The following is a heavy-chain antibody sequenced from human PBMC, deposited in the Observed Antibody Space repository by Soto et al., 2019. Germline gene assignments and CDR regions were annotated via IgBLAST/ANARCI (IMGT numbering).Heavy chain of an antibody. Sequence: EVQLVESGGGLVQPGGSLKLSCAASGFTFSGSAMHWVRQASGKGLEWVGRIRSKANSYATAYAASVKGRFTISRDDSKNTSYLQMNSLKTEDTAVYYCTRETYYDFWRGTKYYYYGMDVWGQGTTVTVSS. CDR3: TRETYYDFWRGTKYYYYGMDV. V-gene: IGHV3-73*02. D-gene: IGHD3-3*01. J-gene: IGHJ6*02. CDR1: GFTFSGSA. CDR2: IRSKANSYAT.